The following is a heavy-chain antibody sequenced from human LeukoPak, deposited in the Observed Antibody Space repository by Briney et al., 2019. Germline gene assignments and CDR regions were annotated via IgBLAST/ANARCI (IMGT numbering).Heavy chain of an antibody. V-gene: IGHV3-23*01. CDR2: ISGSGGST. Sequence: GGSLRLSCAASGFTFSSFGMSWVRQAPGKGLEWVSLISGSGGSTYYADSVKGRFTISRDNSKNTLYLQMNSLRAEDTAVYYCLREVGAFDYWGQGTLVTVSS. CDR3: LREVGAFDY. J-gene: IGHJ4*02. CDR1: GFTFSSFG. D-gene: IGHD1-26*01.